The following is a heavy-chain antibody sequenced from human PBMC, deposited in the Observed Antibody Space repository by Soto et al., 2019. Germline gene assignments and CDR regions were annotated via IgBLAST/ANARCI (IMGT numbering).Heavy chain of an antibody. CDR1: GGSISSGDYY. CDR3: ARGRYYDFWSGICKGGYYYGMDV. J-gene: IGHJ6*02. V-gene: IGHV4-30-4*01. CDR2: SYYSGST. D-gene: IGHD3-3*01. Sequence: QVQLQESGPGLVKPSQTLSLTCTVSGGSISSGDYYWSWIRQPPGKGLEWIGYSYYSGSTYYNPSRKGRVTISVDTSKNQFSLKLSSVTAADTAVYYCARGRYYDFWSGICKGGYYYGMDVWGQGTTVTVSS.